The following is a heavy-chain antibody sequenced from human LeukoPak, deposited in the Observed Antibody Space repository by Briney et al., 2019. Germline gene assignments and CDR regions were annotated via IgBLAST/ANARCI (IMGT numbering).Heavy chain of an antibody. J-gene: IGHJ5*02. CDR2: IYYSGST. CDR3: ARGYASGCYST. CDR1: GGSISSYY. Sequence: PSETLSHTCTVSGGSISSYYWSWIRQPPGKGLEWIGYIYYSGSTNYNPSLKSRVTISVDTSKNQFSLKLSSVTAADTAVYYCARGYASGCYSTWGQGILVTVSS. V-gene: IGHV4-59*01. D-gene: IGHD3-10*01.